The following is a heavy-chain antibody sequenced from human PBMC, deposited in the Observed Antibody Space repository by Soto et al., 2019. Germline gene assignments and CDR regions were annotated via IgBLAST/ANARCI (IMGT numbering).Heavy chain of an antibody. D-gene: IGHD3-10*01. J-gene: IGHJ6*04. V-gene: IGHV3-21*01. CDR2: MTGSSGFT. Sequence: EMQLVESGGGLVKPGGSLRLSCEASGFIFSSSTMNWVRQAPGKGLEWVSSMTGSSGFTDYAASVKGRFTISRDNAKNXXXXXXXXXXAXXXXXXXXXRSYLGEGVDVWGKGTTVTVSS. CDR1: GFIFSSST. CDR3: XRSYLGEGVDV.